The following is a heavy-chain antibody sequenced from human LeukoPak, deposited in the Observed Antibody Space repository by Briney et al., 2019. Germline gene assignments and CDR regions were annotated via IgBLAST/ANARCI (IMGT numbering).Heavy chain of an antibody. CDR2: IYAGGTT. CDR1: GLFVTQNY. D-gene: IGHD1-26*01. J-gene: IGHJ4*02. V-gene: IGHV3-53*01. Sequence: HPGGSLRLSCAASGLFVTQNYMSWVRQAPGRGLEWVSVIYAGGTTYYADSVKDRFTISTDKSKNTLYLQMDNLRAEDTAVCYCARDGGTYYGDYWGQGALVIVSS. CDR3: ARDGGTYYGDY.